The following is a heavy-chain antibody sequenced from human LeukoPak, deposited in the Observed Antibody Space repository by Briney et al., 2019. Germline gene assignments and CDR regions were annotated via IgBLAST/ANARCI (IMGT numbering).Heavy chain of an antibody. V-gene: IGHV1-69*13. CDR2: IIPIFGTA. CDR3: ARGGYYGLTDYYYYYMDV. CDR1: GGTFSSYA. Sequence: ASVKVSCKASGGTFSSYAISWVRQAPGQGLEWMGGIIPIFGTANYAQKFQGRVTITADESTSTAYMELSSLRSEDTAVYYCARGGYYGLTDYYYYYMDVWGKGTTVTISS. J-gene: IGHJ6*03. D-gene: IGHD3-10*01.